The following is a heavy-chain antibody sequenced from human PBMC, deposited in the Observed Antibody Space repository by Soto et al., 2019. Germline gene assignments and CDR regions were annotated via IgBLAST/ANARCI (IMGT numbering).Heavy chain of an antibody. Sequence: SETLSLTCAVSGGSISSGGYSWSWIRQPPGKGLEWIGYIYHSGSTYYNPSLKSRVTISVDTSKNQFSLKLSSVTAADTAVYYCARERMAQTNYGMDVWGQGTTVTAP. CDR3: ARERMAQTNYGMDV. V-gene: IGHV4-30-2*05. CDR2: IYHSGST. J-gene: IGHJ6*02. CDR1: GGSISSGGYS.